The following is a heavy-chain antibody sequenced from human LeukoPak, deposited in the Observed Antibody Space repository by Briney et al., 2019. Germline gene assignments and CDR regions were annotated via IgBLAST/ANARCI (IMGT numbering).Heavy chain of an antibody. CDR2: IKQDGSEK. D-gene: IGHD2-21*02. CDR1: GFTFSSYW. J-gene: IGHJ4*02. CDR3: TRDFGSIVVVTAIVD. V-gene: IGHV3-7*01. Sequence: GGSLRLSCAASGFTFSSYWMSWVRQAPGKGLEWVANIKQDGSEKYSVDSVKGRFTISRDNAKNSLYLQMNSLRAEDTAIYYCTRDFGSIVVVTAIVDWGQGTLVTVSS.